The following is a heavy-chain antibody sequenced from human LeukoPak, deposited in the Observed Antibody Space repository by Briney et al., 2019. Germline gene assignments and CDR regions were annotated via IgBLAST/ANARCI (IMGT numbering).Heavy chain of an antibody. V-gene: IGHV3-20*04. CDR1: GFTFDDYG. Sequence: GGSLRLSCAASGFTFDDYGLSWVRQAPGKGLEWVSGINWNGGSTGYADSVKGRFTISRDNAKNSLYLQLNSLRAEDTAVYYCARDPYSGSYSDYYYYYMDVWGKGTTVTVSS. CDR3: ARDPYSGSYSDYYYYYMDV. CDR2: INWNGGST. D-gene: IGHD1-26*01. J-gene: IGHJ6*03.